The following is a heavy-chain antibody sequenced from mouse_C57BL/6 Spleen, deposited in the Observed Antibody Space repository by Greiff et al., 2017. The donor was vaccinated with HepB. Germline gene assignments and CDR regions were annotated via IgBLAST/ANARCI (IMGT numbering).Heavy chain of an antibody. CDR2: IDPSDSET. V-gene: IGHV1-52*01. CDR3: ARWISSMDY. J-gene: IGHJ4*01. Sequence: QVQLQQPGAELVRPGSSVKLSCKASGYTFTSYWMHWVKQRPIQGLDWIVNIDPSDSETHYNQKFKDKATLTVDKSSSTSYMQLSSLTSEDSAVYYCARWISSMDYWGQGTSVTVSS. CDR1: GYTFTSYW.